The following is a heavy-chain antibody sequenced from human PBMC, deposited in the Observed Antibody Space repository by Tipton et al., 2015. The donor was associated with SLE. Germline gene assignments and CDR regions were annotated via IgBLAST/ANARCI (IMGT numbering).Heavy chain of an antibody. CDR1: GFTFSSYA. CDR2: ISGSGGST. J-gene: IGHJ4*02. D-gene: IGHD4/OR15-4a*01. CDR3: AKDRVRPNYYFDN. V-gene: IGHV3-23*01. Sequence: SLRLSCAASGFTFSSYAMHWVRQAPGKGLEWVSAISGSGGSTYYADSVKGRFTISRDNSKNTLYLQMNSLRAEDTAVYYCAKDRVRPNYYFDNWGQGTLVTVSS.